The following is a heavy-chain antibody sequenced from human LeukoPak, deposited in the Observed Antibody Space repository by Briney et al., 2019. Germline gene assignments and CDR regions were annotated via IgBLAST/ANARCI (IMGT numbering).Heavy chain of an antibody. V-gene: IGHV1-18*04. Sequence: ASVKVSCKASGYTFTGYYMHWVRQAPGQGLEWMGWISAYNGNTNYAQKLQGRVTMTTDTSTSTAYMELRSLRSDDTAVYYCARVSSAQYSIFYYYMDVWGKGTTVTVSS. CDR1: GYTFTGYY. D-gene: IGHD2-8*01. CDR3: ARVSSAQYSIFYYYMDV. CDR2: ISAYNGNT. J-gene: IGHJ6*03.